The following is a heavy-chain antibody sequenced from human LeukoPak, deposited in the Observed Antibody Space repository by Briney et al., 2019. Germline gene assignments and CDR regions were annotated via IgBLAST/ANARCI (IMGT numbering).Heavy chain of an antibody. J-gene: IGHJ4*02. D-gene: IGHD2-2*01. V-gene: IGHV4-34*01. CDR2: INHSGST. CDR1: GGSISSHY. CDR3: AGDHLYCSSTSCYGGPFDY. Sequence: SETLSLTCTVSGGSISSHYWSWIRQPPGKGLEWIGEINHSGSTNYNPSLKSRVTISVDTSKNQFSLKLSSVTAADTAVYYCAGDHLYCSSTSCYGGPFDYWGQGTLVTVSS.